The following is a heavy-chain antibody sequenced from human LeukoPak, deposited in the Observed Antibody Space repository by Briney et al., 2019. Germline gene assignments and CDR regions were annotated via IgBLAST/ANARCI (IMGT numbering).Heavy chain of an antibody. V-gene: IGHV3-23*01. D-gene: IGHD3-3*01. CDR1: GFTFSSYG. CDR2: ISGSGGST. J-gene: IGHJ4*02. CDR3: AKSAHYDFWSGPYY. Sequence: GGSLRLSCAASGFTFSSYGMSWVRQAPGKGLEWVSAISGSGGSTYYADSVKGRFTISRDNSKNTLYLQMNSLRAEDTAVYYCAKSAHYDFWSGPYYWGQGTLVTVSS.